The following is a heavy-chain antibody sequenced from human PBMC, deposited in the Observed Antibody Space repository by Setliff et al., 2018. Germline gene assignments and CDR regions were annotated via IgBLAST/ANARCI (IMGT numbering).Heavy chain of an antibody. J-gene: IGHJ6*02. V-gene: IGHV1-3*01. CDR1: GYTFNTYT. CDR2: INAGNNNT. CDR3: ARTRGLDV. Sequence: ASVKVSCKASGYTFNTYTFHWVRQAPGQSLEWMGWINAGNNNTQYSQRFQGRVTITWDTSATTAHMDLSSLTSEDTAVYYCARTRGLDVWGQGTTVTVSS.